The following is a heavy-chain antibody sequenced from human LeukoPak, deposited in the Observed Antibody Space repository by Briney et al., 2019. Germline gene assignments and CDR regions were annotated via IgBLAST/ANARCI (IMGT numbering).Heavy chain of an antibody. CDR1: GFTFSDYY. CDR3: ARDRGCSSTSCYRHYYYGMDV. D-gene: IGHD2-2*01. Sequence: GGSLRLSCAASGFTFSDYYMSWIRQAPGKGLEWVSYISSSGSTIYYADSVKGRFTISRDNAKNSLYLQMNSLRAEDAAVYYCARDRGCSSTSCYRHYYYGMDVWGQGTTVTVSS. V-gene: IGHV3-11*01. CDR2: ISSSGSTI. J-gene: IGHJ6*02.